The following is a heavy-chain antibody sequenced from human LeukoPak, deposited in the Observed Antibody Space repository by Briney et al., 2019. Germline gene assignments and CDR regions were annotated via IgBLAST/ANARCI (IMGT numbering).Heavy chain of an antibody. CDR2: ISGSGGST. D-gene: IGHD3-3*01. CDR1: GFTFSSYA. V-gene: IGHV3-23*01. CDR3: AKDKPDYDFWSGSVDY. J-gene: IGHJ4*02. Sequence: PGGSLRLSCAASGFTFSSYAMSWVCQAPGKGLEWVSTISGSGGSTYYADSVKGRFTISRDNSKNTLYLQMNSLRAEDTAVYYCAKDKPDYDFWSGSVDYWGQGTLVTVSS.